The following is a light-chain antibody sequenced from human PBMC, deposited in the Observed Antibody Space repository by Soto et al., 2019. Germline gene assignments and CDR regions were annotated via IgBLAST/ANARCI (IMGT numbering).Light chain of an antibody. CDR1: ESVRHY. CDR3: QHRDNWSYI. Sequence: EIVLTQSPATLSLAPGERDTLSSRASESVRHYVAWYQQKPGQAPRLLIYDASTRATGIQARFSGSGSGTDYTLSISSLEAEDFAVYYCQHRDNWSYIFGQGTKLEMK. CDR2: DAS. J-gene: IGKJ2*01. V-gene: IGKV3-11*01.